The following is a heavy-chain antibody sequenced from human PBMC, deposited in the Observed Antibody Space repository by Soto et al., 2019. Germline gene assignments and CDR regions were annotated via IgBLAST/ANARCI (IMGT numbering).Heavy chain of an antibody. V-gene: IGHV3-33*01. CDR2: IWYDGSNK. J-gene: IGHJ6*02. CDR1: GFTFSSYG. Sequence: GGSLRLSCAASGFTFSSYGMHWVRQAPGKGLEWVAVIWYDGSNKYYADSVKGRFTISRDNSKNTLYLQMNSLRAEDTAVYYCARPMGGWFGELLSDWYYYGMDFWGQGTSVTVSS. CDR3: ARPMGGWFGELLSDWYYYGMDF. D-gene: IGHD3-10*01.